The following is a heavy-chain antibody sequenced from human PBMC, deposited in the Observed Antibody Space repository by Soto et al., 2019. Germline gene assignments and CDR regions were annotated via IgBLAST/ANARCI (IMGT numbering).Heavy chain of an antibody. J-gene: IGHJ5*02. CDR2: IFHSGST. V-gene: IGHV4-59*08. Sequence: SETLSLTCNVSGGSISSYYWSWIRQPPGKGLEWIGYIFHSGSTSYNPSLKSRVTISVDTSKNQFSLKLSSVTAADTAVYYCARQIDSYDSRGYSHWFDPWGQGTLVTVSS. CDR1: GGSISSYY. D-gene: IGHD3-22*01. CDR3: ARQIDSYDSRGYSHWFDP.